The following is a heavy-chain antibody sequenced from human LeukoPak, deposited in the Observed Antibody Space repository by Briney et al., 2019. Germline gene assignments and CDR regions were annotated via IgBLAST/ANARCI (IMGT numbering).Heavy chain of an antibody. CDR1: GYTFTGYY. CDR2: INPNSGGT. D-gene: IGHD4-17*01. CDR3: ARETTVTTYNWFDP. J-gene: IGHJ5*02. Sequence: ASVKVSCKASGYTFTGYYMHWVRQAPGQGLEWMGWINPNSGGTNYAQKFQGRVTMTRDTSISTAYMELSRLRSDDTAVYYYARETTVTTYNWFDPWGQGTLVTVSS. V-gene: IGHV1-2*02.